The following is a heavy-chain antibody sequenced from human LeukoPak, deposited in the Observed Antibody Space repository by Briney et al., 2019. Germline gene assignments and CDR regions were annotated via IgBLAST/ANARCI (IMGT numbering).Heavy chain of an antibody. V-gene: IGHV3-43*02. CDR3: AKDGIRGRSGWGYFEK. CDR1: GFTFDDYA. J-gene: IGHJ4*02. D-gene: IGHD3-3*01. Sequence: GGSLRLSCAASGFTFDDYAIHWVRQAPGKGLEWVSVISVDGGYTYYADSVKGRFTISRDHSKNSLYLQMNSLRFEHIDWHHCAKDGIRGRSGWGYFEKWGQGTLVTVST. CDR2: ISVDGGYT.